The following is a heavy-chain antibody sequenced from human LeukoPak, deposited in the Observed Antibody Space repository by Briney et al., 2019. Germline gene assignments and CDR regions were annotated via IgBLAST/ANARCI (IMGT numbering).Heavy chain of an antibody. CDR3: AKDTYDTTGGWFDP. CDR1: GFTVSSNC. Sequence: GGSLRLSCAAAGFTVSSNCMSWVRQAPGKGLEWVSLIYSDGSTYYADSMKGRFTISRDNSKNTLYLQMNSLRAEDTAVYYCAKDTYDTTGGWFDPWGQGTLVTVSS. J-gene: IGHJ5*02. D-gene: IGHD3-9*01. V-gene: IGHV3-53*01. CDR2: IYSDGST.